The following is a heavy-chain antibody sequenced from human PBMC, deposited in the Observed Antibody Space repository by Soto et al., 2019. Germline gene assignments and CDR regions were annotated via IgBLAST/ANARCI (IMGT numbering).Heavy chain of an antibody. V-gene: IGHV3-30-3*01. CDR2: VSYDGSNK. CDR1: GFTFSSYA. CDR3: ASPLCRADYNGGSFVL. Sequence: QVQLVESGGGVVQPGRSLRLSCAASGFTFSSYAMHWVRQAPGKGLEWVAVVSYDGSNKYYADSVKGRFTIPRDNSKNPLDLQMSSLRTADTAVYYCASPLCRADYNGGSFVLWGRGALVSVSS. D-gene: IGHD4-4*01. J-gene: IGHJ2*01.